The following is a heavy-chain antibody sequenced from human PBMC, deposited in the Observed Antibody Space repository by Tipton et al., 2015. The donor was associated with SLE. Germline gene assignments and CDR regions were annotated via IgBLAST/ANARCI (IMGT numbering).Heavy chain of an antibody. J-gene: IGHJ4*02. D-gene: IGHD3-22*01. Sequence: SLRLSCAASGIIFSSYGMHWVRQAPGKGLEWVAVIWYDGSNKYYAGSVKGRFTISRDNSKNTLYLQMNSLRAEDTAVYYCARESREGYDSSASRIFFDYWGQGTLVTVSS. V-gene: IGHV3-33*01. CDR2: IWYDGSNK. CDR1: GIIFSSYG. CDR3: ARESREGYDSSASRIFFDY.